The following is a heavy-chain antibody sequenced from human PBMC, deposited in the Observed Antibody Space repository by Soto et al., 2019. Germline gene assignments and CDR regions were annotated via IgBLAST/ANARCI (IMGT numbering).Heavy chain of an antibody. CDR1: GYTFTSYG. Sequence: ASVKVSFKASGYTFTSYGSSWVRQAPGQGLEWMGWISAYNGNTNYAQKLQGRVTMTTDTSTSTAYMELRSLRSDDTAVYYCARDPVGGYYDSSGYYHYFDYWGQGTLVTVSS. D-gene: IGHD3-22*01. CDR3: ARDPVGGYYDSSGYYHYFDY. V-gene: IGHV1-18*04. J-gene: IGHJ4*02. CDR2: ISAYNGNT.